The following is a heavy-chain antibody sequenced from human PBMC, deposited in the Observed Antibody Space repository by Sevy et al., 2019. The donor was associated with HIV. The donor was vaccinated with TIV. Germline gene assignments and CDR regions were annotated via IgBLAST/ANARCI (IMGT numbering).Heavy chain of an antibody. CDR2: INSDGSNT. Sequence: GGSLRLSCAASGFTFSSYWMHWVRQAPGKGLVWVSRINSDGSNTSYADSVKGRFTISRDNAKNTLYLQMNSLRAEDTAAYYWARGSGSYGGWNDAFDIWGQGTMVTVSS. CDR1: GFTFSSYW. V-gene: IGHV3-74*01. D-gene: IGHD1-26*01. J-gene: IGHJ3*02. CDR3: ARGSGSYGGWNDAFDI.